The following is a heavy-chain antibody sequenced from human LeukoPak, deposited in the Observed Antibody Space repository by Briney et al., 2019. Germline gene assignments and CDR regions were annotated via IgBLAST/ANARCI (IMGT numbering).Heavy chain of an antibody. J-gene: IGHJ4*02. CDR1: GYTFTNYG. Sequence: AAVTVSCMASGYTFTNYGISWVRQAPGQGLEWMGWISAYNGNTNYAQKLQGRVTMTTDTSTSTAYMELRSLRSDDTAVYYCARVKITFGGVIDLFDYWGQGTLVTVSS. CDR2: ISAYNGNT. V-gene: IGHV1-18*04. CDR3: ARVKITFGGVIDLFDY. D-gene: IGHD3-16*02.